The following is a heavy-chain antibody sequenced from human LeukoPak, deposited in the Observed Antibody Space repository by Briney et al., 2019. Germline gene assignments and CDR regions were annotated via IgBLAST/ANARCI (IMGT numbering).Heavy chain of an antibody. V-gene: IGHV3-23*01. J-gene: IGHJ3*02. D-gene: IGHD3-22*01. CDR2: ISGSGGST. Sequence: PGGSLRLACAASGFRFSSYAMSWVRQAPGKGLEWVSAISGSGGSTYYADSVKGRFTISRDNAKNSLYLQMNNLRAEDTAVYYCARVKSSGYWADAFDIWGQGTMVTVSS. CDR1: GFRFSSYA. CDR3: ARVKSSGYWADAFDI.